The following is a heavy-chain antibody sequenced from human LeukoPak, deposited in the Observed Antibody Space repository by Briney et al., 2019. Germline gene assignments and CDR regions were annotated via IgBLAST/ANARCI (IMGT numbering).Heavy chain of an antibody. V-gene: IGHV1-2*02. CDR1: GYTFTGYY. CDR2: INPNSGGT. CDR3: ARDRRGSSWYYYYYYMDV. J-gene: IGHJ6*03. Sequence: ASVKVSCKASGYTFTGYYMHWVRQAPGQGLEWMGWINPNSGGTNYAQKFQGRVTMTRDTSISTAYMGLSRLRSDDTAVYYCARDRRGSSWYYYYYYMDVWGKGTTVTVSS. D-gene: IGHD6-13*01.